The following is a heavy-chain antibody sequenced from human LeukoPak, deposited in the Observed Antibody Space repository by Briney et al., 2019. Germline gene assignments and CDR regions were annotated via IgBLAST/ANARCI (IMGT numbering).Heavy chain of an antibody. D-gene: IGHD5-18*01. CDR3: TRGYRHGEGF. V-gene: IGHV4-59*08. CDR2: IHYSGIT. CDR1: GVSISSDY. J-gene: IGHJ4*02. Sequence: SETLSLTCTVSGVSISSDYWSWIRQPPGKGLEWIGYIHYSGITNYNPSLKSRVTISVDTSKNQFSLKLSSVTAADTAVYYCTRGYRHGEGFWGQGTLVTVSS.